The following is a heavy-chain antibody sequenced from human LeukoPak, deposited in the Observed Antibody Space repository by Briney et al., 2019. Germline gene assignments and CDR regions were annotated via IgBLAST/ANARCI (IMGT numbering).Heavy chain of an antibody. CDR1: GGSISSYY. Sequence: SETLSLTCTVSGGSISSYYWSWIRQPPGKGLEWVGYIYYSGSTNYNPSLKSRVTIPVDTTKNQFFLKLSSVTAADTAVYYCARCQINSYYYYGMHVWGQGTTVTVSS. V-gene: IGHV4-59*08. CDR2: IYYSGST. J-gene: IGHJ6*02. D-gene: IGHD1-1*01. CDR3: ARCQINSYYYYGMHV.